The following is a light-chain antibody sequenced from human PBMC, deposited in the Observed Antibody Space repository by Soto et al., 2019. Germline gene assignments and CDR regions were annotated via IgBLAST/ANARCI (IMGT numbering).Light chain of an antibody. J-gene: IGKJ2*01. V-gene: IGKV1-5*01. Sequence: DIQMTQSPSTLSASVGDRVTITCRASQNIKNWLAWYQQRPGQAPKLLISEGSSLESGVPSTFSGTASGTEFTLTISSLQPEDIATYWCQQYDTLPYTFGQGTKLEIK. CDR2: EGS. CDR3: QQYDTLPYT. CDR1: QNIKNW.